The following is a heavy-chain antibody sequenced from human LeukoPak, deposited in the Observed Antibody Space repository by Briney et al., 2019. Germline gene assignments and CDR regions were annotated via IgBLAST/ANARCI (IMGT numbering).Heavy chain of an antibody. J-gene: IGHJ6*03. D-gene: IGHD3-22*01. Sequence: GASVKVSCKASGYTFTSYYMHWVRQAPGQGLEWMGIINPSGGSTSYAQKFQGRVTMTRDTSTSTVYMELSSLRSEDTAVYYCAREMGLKGSRYYDSSGYFGGDYYYYYMDVWGKGTTVTISS. V-gene: IGHV1-46*01. CDR1: GYTFTSYY. CDR2: INPSGGST. CDR3: AREMGLKGSRYYDSSGYFGGDYYYYYMDV.